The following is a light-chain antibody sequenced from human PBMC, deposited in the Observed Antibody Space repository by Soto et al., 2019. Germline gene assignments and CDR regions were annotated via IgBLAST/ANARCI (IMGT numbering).Light chain of an antibody. J-gene: IGKJ1*01. Sequence: EIVLPQSPGTLSLSPGESSTLSCRASQSVSSSYLAWYQQKPGQANRLLIYGASSRATGIPDRFSGSGSGTDFTLTISRLEPEEFAVYYCQQYGSSPPTFGQGTKVDIK. CDR2: GAS. V-gene: IGKV3-20*01. CDR3: QQYGSSPPT. CDR1: QSVSSSY.